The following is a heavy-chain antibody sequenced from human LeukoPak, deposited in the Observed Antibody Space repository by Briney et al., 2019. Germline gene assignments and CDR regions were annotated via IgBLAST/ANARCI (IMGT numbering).Heavy chain of an antibody. CDR2: ISAYNGNT. CDR1: GYTFTSYG. J-gene: IGHJ3*02. CDR3: ARDLSYDSSGYYRNDAFDI. Sequence: GASVKVPCKASGYTFTSYGISWVRQAPGQGLEWMGWISAYNGNTNYAQKLQGRVTMTTDTSTSTAYMELRSLRSDDTAVYYCARDLSYDSSGYYRNDAFDIWGQGTMVTVSS. D-gene: IGHD3-22*01. V-gene: IGHV1-18*01.